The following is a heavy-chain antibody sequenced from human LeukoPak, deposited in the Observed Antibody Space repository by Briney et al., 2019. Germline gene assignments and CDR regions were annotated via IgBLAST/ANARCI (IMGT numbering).Heavy chain of an antibody. CDR1: GFTFSSYS. CDR2: ISSSSSTI. J-gene: IGHJ6*03. Sequence: GGSLRLSCAASGFTFSSYSMNWVRQAPGKGLEWVSYISSSSSTIYYADSVKGRFTISRDNAKNSLYLQMNSLKTEDTAVYYCTQSDPYYYYYMDVWGKGTTVTVSS. CDR3: TQSDPYYYYYMDV. V-gene: IGHV3-48*01.